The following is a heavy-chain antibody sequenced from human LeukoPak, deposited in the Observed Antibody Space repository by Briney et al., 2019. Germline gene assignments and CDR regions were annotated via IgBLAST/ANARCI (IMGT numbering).Heavy chain of an antibody. D-gene: IGHD3-22*01. CDR1: GGSISSGDYY. Sequence: SETLSLTCTVSGGSISSGDYYWSWIRQPPGKGLEWIGYIYYSGSTYYNPSLKSRVTRSVDTSKNQFSLKLSSVTAADTAVYYCAREYYYDSSGYDYWGQGTLVTVSS. CDR2: IYYSGST. V-gene: IGHV4-30-4*08. CDR3: AREYYYDSSGYDY. J-gene: IGHJ4*02.